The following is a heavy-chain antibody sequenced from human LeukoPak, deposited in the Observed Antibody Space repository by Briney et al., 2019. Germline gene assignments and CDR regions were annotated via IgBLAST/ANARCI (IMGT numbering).Heavy chain of an antibody. CDR1: GFTFSSHA. CDR3: VKDRS. V-gene: IGHV3-23*01. CDR2: ITGSAKTT. J-gene: IGHJ5*02. Sequence: PGGSLRLSCEASGFTFSSHAMGWVRQAPGKGLEWVSSITGSAKTTYYADSVKGRFTISRDNSKNTLYLQMNSLRAEDTAVYYCVKDRSWGQGTLVTVSS.